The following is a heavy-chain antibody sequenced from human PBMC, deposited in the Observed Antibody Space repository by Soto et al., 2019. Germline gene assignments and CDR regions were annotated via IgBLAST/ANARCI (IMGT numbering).Heavy chain of an antibody. D-gene: IGHD1-26*01. CDR3: ANRWIVDRDI. Sequence: GGSLRLSCAASENIFSTYNMNWIRQAPGKGLEWVSYISADSKGTYYAESVKGRFTISRDNSKNTLYLQMNSLRAEDTAVYYCANRWIVDRDIWGQGTMVTVSS. J-gene: IGHJ3*02. CDR2: ISADSKGT. V-gene: IGHV3-48*01. CDR1: ENIFSTYN.